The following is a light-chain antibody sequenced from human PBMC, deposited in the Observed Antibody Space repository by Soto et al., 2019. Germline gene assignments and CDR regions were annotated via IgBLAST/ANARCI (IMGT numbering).Light chain of an antibody. Sequence: EIVMTQSPATLSVSPGERATLSCRASQSVSSNLAWYQQKPGQAPRLLIYGASTRATGLPARFSGSGSGTEFTLTISILQSEDFAVYYCQQYNNWLSTFGGGTKVEIK. CDR3: QQYNNWLST. CDR1: QSVSSN. CDR2: GAS. V-gene: IGKV3-15*01. J-gene: IGKJ4*01.